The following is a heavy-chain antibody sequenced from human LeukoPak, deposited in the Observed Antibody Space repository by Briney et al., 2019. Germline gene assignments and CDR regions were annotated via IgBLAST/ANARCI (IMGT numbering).Heavy chain of an antibody. V-gene: IGHV1-69*13. CDR2: IIPIFGTA. CDR3: ANPGRYSSGWVFPPSFDY. Sequence: ASVKVSCKASGGTFSSYAISWVRQAPGQGLEWMGGIIPIFGTANYAQKFQGRVTITADASTSTAYMELSSLRSEDTAVYYCANPGRYSSGWVFPPSFDYWGQGTLVTVSA. J-gene: IGHJ4*02. D-gene: IGHD6-19*01. CDR1: GGTFSSYA.